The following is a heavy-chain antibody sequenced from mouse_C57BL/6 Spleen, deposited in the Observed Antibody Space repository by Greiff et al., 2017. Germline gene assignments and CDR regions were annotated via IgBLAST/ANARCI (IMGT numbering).Heavy chain of an antibody. CDR3: ERGGNNGSSDWYFDV. CDR1: GYAFSSSW. D-gene: IGHD1-1*01. J-gene: IGHJ1*03. Sequence: QVQLQQSGPELVKPGASVKISCKASGYAFSSSWMNWVKQRPGKGLEWIGRIYPGDGDTNYNGKFKGKATLTADKSSSTAYMQLSSLTSEDSAVYFCERGGNNGSSDWYFDVWGTGTTVTVSS. V-gene: IGHV1-82*01. CDR2: IYPGDGDT.